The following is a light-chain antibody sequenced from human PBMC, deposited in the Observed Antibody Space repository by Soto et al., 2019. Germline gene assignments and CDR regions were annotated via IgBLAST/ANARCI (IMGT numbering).Light chain of an antibody. Sequence: QSVLTQPASVSGSPGQSITISCTGTSSDVGSYNLVSWYQHHSGKAPKLMIYEGSKRPSGVSNRFSGSKSGNTASLTISGLQAEDEADYYCCSYAGSSTVLFGGGTKLTVL. CDR1: SSDVGSYNL. J-gene: IGLJ2*01. CDR2: EGS. CDR3: CSYAGSSTVL. V-gene: IGLV2-23*01.